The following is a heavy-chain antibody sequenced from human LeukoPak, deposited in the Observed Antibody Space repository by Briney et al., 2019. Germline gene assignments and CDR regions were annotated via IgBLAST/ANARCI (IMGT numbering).Heavy chain of an antibody. J-gene: IGHJ4*02. Sequence: GGSLRLSCTASGFTLSNHGMHWVRQAPGKGLEYVSAIGSNGANTYYANSVWGRFTISRDTSKNTLYPQMGSLRAEDMAVYFCARWSGAYDCWGQGALVTVSS. CDR1: GFTLSNHG. D-gene: IGHD2-21*01. CDR2: IGSNGANT. CDR3: ARWSGAYDC. V-gene: IGHV3-64*01.